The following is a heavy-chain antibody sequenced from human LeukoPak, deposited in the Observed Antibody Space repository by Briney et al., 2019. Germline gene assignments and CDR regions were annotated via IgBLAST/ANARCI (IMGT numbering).Heavy chain of an antibody. D-gene: IGHD3-10*01. Sequence: GGSLRLSCAASGVTFSSYNMNWVRQAAGRGLKWVSYISSSSSPIFYADSVKGRFTISRDNAKNTLYLQMNSLRAEDTAVYYCGRGRAGNYYNHNDYWGQGTLVTVSS. CDR3: GRGRAGNYYNHNDY. J-gene: IGHJ4*01. V-gene: IGHV3-48*04. CDR2: ISSSSSPI. CDR1: GVTFSSYN.